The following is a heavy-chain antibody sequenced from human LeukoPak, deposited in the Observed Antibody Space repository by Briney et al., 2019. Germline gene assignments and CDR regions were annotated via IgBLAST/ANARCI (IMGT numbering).Heavy chain of an antibody. CDR3: ARGGDGAIDY. D-gene: IGHD4-17*01. CDR1: GFTFNWYW. V-gene: IGHV3-74*01. CDR2: INNDGSSA. Sequence: GGSLRLSCDASGFTFNWYWMHWVRHVPGKGLVWVSYINNDGSSATYADSVRGRFTISRDSAKNTVYLQMNSLRVEDSAVYYCARGGDGAIDYWGQGTLVTVSS. J-gene: IGHJ4*02.